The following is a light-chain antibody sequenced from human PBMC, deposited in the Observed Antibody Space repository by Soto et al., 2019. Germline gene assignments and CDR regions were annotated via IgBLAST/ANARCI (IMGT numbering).Light chain of an antibody. CDR2: KAS. Sequence: QMPQSPSTLSGSVGDRVTITCRASQTISSWLAWYQQKPGKAPKLLIYKASTLKSGVPSRFSGSGSGTEFTLTISSLQPDDFATYYCQHYNSYSEAFGQGTKVDIK. V-gene: IGKV1-5*03. J-gene: IGKJ1*01. CDR3: QHYNSYSEA. CDR1: QTISSW.